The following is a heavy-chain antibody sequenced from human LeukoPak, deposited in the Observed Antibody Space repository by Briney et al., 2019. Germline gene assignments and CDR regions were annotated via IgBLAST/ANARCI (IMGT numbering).Heavy chain of an antibody. Sequence: ASVKVSCKASGYTFTSYDINWVRQATGQGLEWMGWMNPNSGNTGYAQKFQGRVTMTRHTSISTAYMELSSLRSEDTAVYYCARGHDYGDYLDYWGQGTLVTVSS. CDR1: GYTFTSYD. CDR2: MNPNSGNT. V-gene: IGHV1-8*01. J-gene: IGHJ4*02. D-gene: IGHD4-17*01. CDR3: ARGHDYGDYLDY.